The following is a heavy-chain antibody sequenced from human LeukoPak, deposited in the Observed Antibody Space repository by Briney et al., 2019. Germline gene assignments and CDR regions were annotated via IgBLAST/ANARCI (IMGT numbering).Heavy chain of an antibody. CDR1: GFTFSNYW. CDR3: ARGKSGVVKVIVATHLDY. V-gene: IGHV3-7*03. Sequence: PGGSLRLSCAASGFTFSNYWMSWVRQAPGKGLEWVANIKQDGSEKYYVDSVKGRVTISRDNAKNSLYLQMNSLRAEDTAVYYCARGKSGVVKVIVATHLDYWGQGTLVTVSS. D-gene: IGHD2-15*01. CDR2: IKQDGSEK. J-gene: IGHJ4*02.